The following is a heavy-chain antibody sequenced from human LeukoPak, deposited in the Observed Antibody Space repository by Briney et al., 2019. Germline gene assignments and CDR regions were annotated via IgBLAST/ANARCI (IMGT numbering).Heavy chain of an antibody. CDR1: GFTVSSNY. Sequence: GGSLRLSCAASGFTVSSNYMSWVCQAPGKGLEWVSVIYSGGSTYYADSVKGRFTISRDNSKDTLYLQMNSLRAEDTAVYYCARDFCYYGSGSYCFHSTWGQGTLVTVSS. CDR3: ARDFCYYGSGSYCFHST. CDR2: IYSGGST. D-gene: IGHD3-10*01. V-gene: IGHV3-53*01. J-gene: IGHJ5*02.